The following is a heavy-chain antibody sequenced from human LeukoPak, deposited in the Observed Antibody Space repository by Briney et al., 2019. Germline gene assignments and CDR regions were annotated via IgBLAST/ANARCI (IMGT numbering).Heavy chain of an antibody. J-gene: IGHJ3*02. CDR2: IFYSGSS. CDR3: ASRLSDDAFDI. D-gene: IGHD6-25*01. CDR1: GGSISSYY. V-gene: IGHV4-59*08. Sequence: SETLSLTCTVSGGSISSYYWSWVRQPPGKGLEWIGYIFYSGSSNYNPSLKSRVTISVDTSKNQFSLKLSSVTAADTAVYYCASRLSDDAFDIWGQGTMVTASS.